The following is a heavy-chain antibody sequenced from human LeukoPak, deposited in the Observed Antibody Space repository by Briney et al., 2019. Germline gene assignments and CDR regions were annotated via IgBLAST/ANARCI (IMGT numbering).Heavy chain of an antibody. J-gene: IGHJ4*02. CDR2: IKEDGSEK. V-gene: IGHV3-7*01. D-gene: IGHD3-16*01. CDR1: GFPFNSYW. CDR3: ARRQGGYYFDY. Sequence: GGSLRLSCAASGFPFNSYWMTWVRQAPGKGLEWVANIKEDGSEKYYVDSVKGRFTISRDNAKNLLYLQMNSLRAEDTAVYYCARRQGGYYFDYWGQGTLVTVSS.